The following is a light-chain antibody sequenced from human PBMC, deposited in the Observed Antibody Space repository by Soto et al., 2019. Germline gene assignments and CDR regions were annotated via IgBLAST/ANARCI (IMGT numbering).Light chain of an antibody. CDR1: SSDVGSYNR. J-gene: IGLJ1*01. CDR3: NSYTGSSTYV. Sequence: QSALTQPVSVSGSPGQSITIFCTGTSSDVGSYNRVSWYQQPPGAAPKLMIYEVSNRPSGVPDRFSGSKSGNTASLTISGLQAEDEADYYCNSYTGSSTYVFGTGTKVTVL. V-gene: IGLV2-18*02. CDR2: EVS.